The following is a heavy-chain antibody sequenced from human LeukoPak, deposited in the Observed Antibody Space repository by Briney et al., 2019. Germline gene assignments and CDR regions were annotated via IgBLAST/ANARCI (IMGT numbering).Heavy chain of an antibody. Sequence: ASVKVSCKASGYTFTSYGISWVRQAPGQGLEWMGWISAYNGNTNYAQKLQGRVTMTTDTSTSTAYMELRSLRSDDTAVYYCARDGGAYYDYVWGSYRIGPGPSSSRVVYFDYWGQGTLVTVSS. CDR1: GYTFTSYG. V-gene: IGHV1-18*01. D-gene: IGHD3-16*02. J-gene: IGHJ4*02. CDR3: ARDGGAYYDYVWGSYRIGPGPSSSRVVYFDY. CDR2: ISAYNGNT.